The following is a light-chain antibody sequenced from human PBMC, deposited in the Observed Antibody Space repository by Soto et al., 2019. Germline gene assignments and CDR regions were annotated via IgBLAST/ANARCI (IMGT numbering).Light chain of an antibody. CDR2: DAY. J-gene: IGKJ1*01. V-gene: IGKV1-5*01. CDR1: QTINSW. Sequence: DSQMTQSPSILSASVGDRVTISCRASQTINSWLAWYQQKPGKAPRLLIYDAYSLESGVPSRFSGSGYGTEFTLTITGLQPDDFATYYCQQYDSSLGTFGQGTKVDIK. CDR3: QQYDSSLGT.